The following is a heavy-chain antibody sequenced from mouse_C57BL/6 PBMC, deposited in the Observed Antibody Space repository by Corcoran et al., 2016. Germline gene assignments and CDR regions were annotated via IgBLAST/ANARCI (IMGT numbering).Heavy chain of an antibody. CDR1: GYSITSGYY. Sequence: DVQLQESGPGLVKPSQSLSLTCSVTGYSITSGYYWNWIRQFPGNKLEWMGYISYDGSNNYNPSLKNRISITRDTSKNQFFLKLNSVTTEDTATYYCARAYYYGSSYGYFDGWGTGTTVTVSS. J-gene: IGHJ1*03. V-gene: IGHV3-6*01. CDR2: ISYDGSN. CDR3: ARAYYYGSSYGYFDG. D-gene: IGHD1-1*01.